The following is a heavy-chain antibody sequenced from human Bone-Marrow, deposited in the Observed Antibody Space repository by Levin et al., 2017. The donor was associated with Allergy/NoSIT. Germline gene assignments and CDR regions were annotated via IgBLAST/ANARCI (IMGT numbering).Heavy chain of an antibody. Sequence: ASVKVFCKASGYAFTTYGIAWVRQAPGQGLEWMGWISSNNGNTHYAQNLQGRVTMTTDTSARTAYMELRSLRSGDTAGYFCARVRVAGSGGYNHQGWFDPWGQGTLVTVSS. CDR1: GYAFTTYG. CDR2: ISSNNGNT. D-gene: IGHD3-10*01. CDR3: ARVRVAGSGGYNHQGWFDP. J-gene: IGHJ5*02. V-gene: IGHV1-18*01.